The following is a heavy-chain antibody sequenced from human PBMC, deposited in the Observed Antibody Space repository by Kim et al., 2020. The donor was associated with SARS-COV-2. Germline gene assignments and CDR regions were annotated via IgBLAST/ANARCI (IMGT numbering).Heavy chain of an antibody. Sequence: GGSLRLSCAASGFTFNSFVMSWVRQAPGKGLEWVAVINGRGNTTYYADSVQGRFIISRDNSKNTLYLQMDSLSAEDTALYYCAKDAGEGRVYFDDMGQG. V-gene: IGHV3-23*01. D-gene: IGHD3-10*01. J-gene: IGHJ4*02. CDR1: GFTFNSFV. CDR2: INGRGNTT. CDR3: AKDAGEGRVYFDD.